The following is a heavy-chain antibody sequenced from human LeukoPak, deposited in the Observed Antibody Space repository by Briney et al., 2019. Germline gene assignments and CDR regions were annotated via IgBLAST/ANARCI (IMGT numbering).Heavy chain of an antibody. J-gene: IGHJ4*02. CDR2: IYYSGST. CDR1: GGSIRSSSDY. Sequence: SETLSLTCSVSGGSIRSSSDYWGWIRQPPGKGLEWIGSIYYSGSTYYNPSLKSRVTISVDRSKNQFSLKLSSVTAADTAVYYCARGEGGGYSGYGIDYWGQGTLVTVSS. CDR3: ARGEGGGYSGYGIDY. D-gene: IGHD5-12*01. V-gene: IGHV4-39*07.